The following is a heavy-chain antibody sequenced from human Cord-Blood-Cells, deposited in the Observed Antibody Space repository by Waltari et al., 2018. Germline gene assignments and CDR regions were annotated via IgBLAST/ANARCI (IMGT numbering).Heavy chain of an antibody. D-gene: IGHD5-18*01. J-gene: IGHJ4*02. CDR1: GGSFSGYY. CDR2: INHSGST. Sequence: QVQLQQWGAGLLKPSETLSLTCAVYGGSFSGYYWSWIRQPPGKGLEWIGEINHSGSTTYNPSLKSRVTISVDTSKNQFSLKLSSVTAADTAVYYCARVRGYSYGDLDYWGQGTLVTVSS. V-gene: IGHV4-34*01. CDR3: ARVRGYSYGDLDY.